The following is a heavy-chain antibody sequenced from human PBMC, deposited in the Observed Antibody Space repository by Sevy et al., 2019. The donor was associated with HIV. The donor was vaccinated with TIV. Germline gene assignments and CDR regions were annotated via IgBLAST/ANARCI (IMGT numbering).Heavy chain of an antibody. Sequence: SLRLSCTASGLILRDRAMHWVRQTPGKGLEWVSGMTMYSGSEDYADFVKGRFTISRDNAKNSLNLQMDSLTLEDTASYYCVIEIESGGANFWGQGTLVTVSS. V-gene: IGHV3-9*01. CDR1: GLILRDRA. CDR3: VIEIESGGANF. J-gene: IGHJ1*01. D-gene: IGHD2-21*01. CDR2: MTMYSGSE.